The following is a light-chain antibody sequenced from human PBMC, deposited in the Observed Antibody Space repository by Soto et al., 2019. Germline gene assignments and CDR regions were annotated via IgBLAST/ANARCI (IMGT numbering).Light chain of an antibody. CDR1: QSVSSY. CDR2: DAS. V-gene: IGKV3-11*01. CDR3: QQRSNWPPSIT. J-gene: IGKJ5*01. Sequence: TVMTQSPATLSVSPWERATLSCRASQSVSSYLAWYQQKPGQAPRLLIYDASNRATGIPARFSGSGSGTDFTLTISSLEPEDFAVYYCQQRSNWPPSITFGQGTRLEIK.